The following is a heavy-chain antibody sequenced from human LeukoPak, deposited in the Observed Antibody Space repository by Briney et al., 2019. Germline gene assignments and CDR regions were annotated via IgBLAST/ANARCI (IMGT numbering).Heavy chain of an antibody. J-gene: IGHJ3*01. CDR3: ARDSPNWGDAFDV. D-gene: IGHD7-27*01. V-gene: IGHV3-11*04. Sequence: PGGSLRLSCAASGFTFSDYYMSWIRQAPGKGLEWVSYISSSGSTIYYADSVKGRFIVSRDDAKNSLYLQMSSLRAEDTAVYYCARDSPNWGDAFDVWGPGTMVTVSA. CDR1: GFTFSDYY. CDR2: ISSSGSTI.